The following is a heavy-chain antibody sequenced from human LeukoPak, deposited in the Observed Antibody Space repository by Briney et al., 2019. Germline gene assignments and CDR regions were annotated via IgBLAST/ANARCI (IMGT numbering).Heavy chain of an antibody. J-gene: IGHJ2*01. V-gene: IGHV3-48*03. Sequence: PGGSLRLSCAASGFTFSSYEMNWVRQAPGEGLEWVSYISSSGSTIYYADSVKGRFTISRDNAKNSLYLQMNSLRAEDTAVYYCARDYYDSSGYYFSFVNGKTNWYFDLWGRGTLVTVSS. CDR3: ARDYYDSSGYYFSFVNGKTNWYFDL. CDR1: GFTFSSYE. D-gene: IGHD3-22*01. CDR2: ISSSGSTI.